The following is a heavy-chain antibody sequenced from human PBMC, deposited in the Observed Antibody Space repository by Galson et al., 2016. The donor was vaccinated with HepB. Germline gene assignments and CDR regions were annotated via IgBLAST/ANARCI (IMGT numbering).Heavy chain of an antibody. Sequence: SVKVSCKASGGSFRTFAMNWVRQAPGQGLEWMGAIIPMFGTPNYAQKLRGRVTATADESTSKVYMELSSLRSQDTAVYYCASHTRGQYDSGRYEFNYWGQGTLVIVSS. J-gene: IGHJ4*02. CDR3: ASHTRGQYDSGRYEFNY. CDR2: IIPMFGTP. V-gene: IGHV1-69*13. D-gene: IGHD3-10*01. CDR1: GGSFRTFA.